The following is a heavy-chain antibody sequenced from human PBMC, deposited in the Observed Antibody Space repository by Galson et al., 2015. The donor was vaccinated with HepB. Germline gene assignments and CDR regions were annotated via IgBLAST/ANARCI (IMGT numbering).Heavy chain of an antibody. Sequence: SLRLSCAASGFTFSSYAMHWVRQAPGKGLEWVAVISYDGSNKYYADSVKGRFTISRDNSKNTLYLQMNSLRAEDTAVYYCARDFEDGDYPWYVDYWGQGTLVTVSS. J-gene: IGHJ4*02. CDR2: ISYDGSNK. V-gene: IGHV3-30-3*01. CDR1: GFTFSSYA. CDR3: ARDFEDGDYPWYVDY. D-gene: IGHD4-17*01.